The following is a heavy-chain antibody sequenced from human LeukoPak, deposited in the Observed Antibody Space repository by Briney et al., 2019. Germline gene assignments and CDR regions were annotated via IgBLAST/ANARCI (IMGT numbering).Heavy chain of an antibody. CDR2: MNPNSGNT. CDR3: ARERYCSGGGCSTTFDY. Sequence: ASVKVSCKASGYTFTSYDINWVRQATGQGLEWMGWMNPNSGNTGYAQKFQGRVTITRNTSISTAYMELSSLRSEDTAVYYCARERYCSGGGCSTTFDYWGQGTLVTVSS. V-gene: IGHV1-8*03. D-gene: IGHD2-15*01. CDR1: GYTFTSYD. J-gene: IGHJ4*02.